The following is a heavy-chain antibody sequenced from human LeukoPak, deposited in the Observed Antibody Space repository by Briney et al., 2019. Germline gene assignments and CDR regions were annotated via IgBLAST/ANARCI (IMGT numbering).Heavy chain of an antibody. D-gene: IGHD1-26*01. CDR3: ARAVLNEVGALDYYYYYMDV. CDR2: IYYSGST. CDR1: GGSISSSSYY. J-gene: IGHJ6*03. Sequence: PSETLSLTCTVSGGSISSSSYYWGWIRQPPGKGLEWIGSIYYSGSTYYNPSLKSRVTISVDTSKNQLSLKLSSVTAADTAVYYCARAVLNEVGALDYYYYYMDVWGKGTTVTVSS. V-gene: IGHV4-39*07.